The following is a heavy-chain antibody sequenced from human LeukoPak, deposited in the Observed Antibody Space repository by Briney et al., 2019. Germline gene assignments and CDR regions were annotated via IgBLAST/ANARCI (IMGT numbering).Heavy chain of an antibody. Sequence: RPGGSLRLSCAASGFTFSRYSMNWVRQAPGKGLEWVSYISRSSRTMYYADSVKGRFTLSRDNAKNSLSLQMNNLSAGDTAVYYCARGRDSSSWYSANYYYGMDVWGQGTTVTVSS. V-gene: IGHV3-48*01. CDR3: ARGRDSSSWYSANYYYGMDV. CDR2: ISRSSRTM. CDR1: GFTFSRYS. J-gene: IGHJ6*02. D-gene: IGHD6-13*01.